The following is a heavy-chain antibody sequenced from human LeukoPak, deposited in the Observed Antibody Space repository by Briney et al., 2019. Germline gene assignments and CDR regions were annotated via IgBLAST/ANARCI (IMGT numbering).Heavy chain of an antibody. CDR3: AKDHLSISSGWYASPTPDY. CDR2: ISYDGSNK. CDR1: GFTFSSYG. J-gene: IGHJ4*02. Sequence: PGGSLRLSCAASGFTFSSYGMHWVRQAPGKGLEWVAVISYDGSNKYYADSVEGRFTISRDNSKNTLYLQMNSLRAEDTAVYYCAKDHLSISSGWYASPTPDYWGQGTLVTVSS. D-gene: IGHD6-19*01. V-gene: IGHV3-30*18.